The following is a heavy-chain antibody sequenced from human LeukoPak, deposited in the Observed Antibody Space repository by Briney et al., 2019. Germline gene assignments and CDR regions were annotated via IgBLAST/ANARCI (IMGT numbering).Heavy chain of an antibody. CDR3: ARGPRGYSYVYYFDY. Sequence: SETLSLTCAVYGGSFSGFYWSWIRQPPGKGLEWIGEFNHSGSTNYNPSLKSRVTISVDTSKNQFSLKLSSVTAADTAVYYCARGPRGYSYVYYFDYWGQGTLVTVSS. J-gene: IGHJ4*02. CDR2: FNHSGST. CDR1: GGSFSGFY. V-gene: IGHV4-34*01. D-gene: IGHD5-18*01.